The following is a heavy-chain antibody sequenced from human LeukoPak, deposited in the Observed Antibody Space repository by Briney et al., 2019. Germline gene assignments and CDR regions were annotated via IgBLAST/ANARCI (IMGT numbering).Heavy chain of an antibody. CDR3: ARDYVTPGITGTTSPLDY. Sequence: PGGSLRLSCAASGFTFSTFAMRWVRQAPGKGLEWVSGIIENGYDKYYADSVKGRFTISRDNSKTTLYLQMNSLRADDTAVYYCARDYVTPGITGTTSPLDYWGQGILVSVSS. CDR1: GFTFSTFA. D-gene: IGHD1-7*01. CDR2: IIENGYDK. V-gene: IGHV3-23*01. J-gene: IGHJ4*02.